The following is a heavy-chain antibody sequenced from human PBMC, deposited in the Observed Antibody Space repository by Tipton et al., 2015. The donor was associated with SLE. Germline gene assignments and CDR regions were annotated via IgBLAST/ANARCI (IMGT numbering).Heavy chain of an antibody. Sequence: TLSLTCTVSGGSISSSDFYWAWIRQPPGKGLEWIGSIYYSGNTYYNPSLKSRVTISVDTSKNQFSLKLSSVTAADTAVYYCARGERDWGQGTLVTVSS. V-gene: IGHV4-39*07. J-gene: IGHJ4*02. CDR2: IYYSGNT. CDR3: ARGERD. CDR1: GGSISSSDFY.